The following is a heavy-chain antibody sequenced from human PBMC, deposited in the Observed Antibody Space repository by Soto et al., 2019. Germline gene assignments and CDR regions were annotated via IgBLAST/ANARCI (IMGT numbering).Heavy chain of an antibody. CDR3: ARGCLRPLGRRVRFFEWCHWFDP. Sequence: QVQLVQSGAKVKKPGASVKVSCNASGYTFTSYDINWVRQATGQGLEWMGWMNPNRGNTGYAQKFQGRVTMTRNTSISTAYMELSSLRSEDTAVYYCARGCLRPLGRRVRFFEWCHWFDPWGQGTLVTVSS. CDR1: GYTFTSYD. CDR2: MNPNRGNT. D-gene: IGHD3-3*01. J-gene: IGHJ5*02. V-gene: IGHV1-8*01.